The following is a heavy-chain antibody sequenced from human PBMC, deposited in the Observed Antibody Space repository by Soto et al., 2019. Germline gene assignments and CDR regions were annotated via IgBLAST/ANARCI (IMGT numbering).Heavy chain of an antibody. D-gene: IGHD3-3*01. CDR3: ARDKTSGATPGDAFDI. CDR1: GFTFTTYA. V-gene: IGHV3-23*01. J-gene: IGHJ3*02. Sequence: GGSLRLSCAASGFTFTTYAMSWVRQAPGKGLEWVSGIRGSGGSTYYVDSVKGQFTISRDNSKNTLYLQMNSLRAEDTAVYYCARDKTSGATPGDAFDIWGQGTMVTVSS. CDR2: IRGSGGST.